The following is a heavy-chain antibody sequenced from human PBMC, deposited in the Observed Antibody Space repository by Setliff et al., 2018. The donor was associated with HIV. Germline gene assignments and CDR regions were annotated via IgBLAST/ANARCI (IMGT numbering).Heavy chain of an antibody. Sequence: PSETLSLTCTVSGGSMNENHWSWLRQSPGKGLEWIAYIHTSGSTYFNPSFISRVTISIDSSKNQFSLKLMSLPAADTAVYYYARTGYAFDIWGRGTMVTVSS. V-gene: IGHV4-4*08. CDR3: ARTGYAFDI. CDR1: GGSMNENH. J-gene: IGHJ3*02. CDR2: IHTSGST.